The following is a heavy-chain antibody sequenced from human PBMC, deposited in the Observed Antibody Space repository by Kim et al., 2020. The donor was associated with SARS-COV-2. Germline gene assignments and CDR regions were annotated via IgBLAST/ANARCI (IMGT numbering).Heavy chain of an antibody. J-gene: IGHJ2*01. Sequence: GGSLRLSCTASGFTFGDYAMSWFRQAPGKGLEWVGFIRSKAYGGTTEYAASVKGRFTISRDDSKSIAYLQMNSLKTEDTAVYYCTRVGYSYGFSAYYDSSGRNWYFDLWGRGTLVTVSS. CDR2: IRSKAYGGTT. CDR3: TRVGYSYGFSAYYDSSGRNWYFDL. D-gene: IGHD3-22*01. CDR1: GFTFGDYA. V-gene: IGHV3-49*03.